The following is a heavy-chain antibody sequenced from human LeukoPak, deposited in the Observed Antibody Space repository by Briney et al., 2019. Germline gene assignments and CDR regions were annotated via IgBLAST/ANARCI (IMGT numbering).Heavy chain of an antibody. D-gene: IGHD3-10*01. Sequence: GGSLRLSCAASGFAFNDYYMNWIRQAPGKGLERLSYISSSGSTRYYADSLKGRFTISRDNAGNSLYLQMDSLRADDTAVYYCARDRSRMVRGIDALDLWGQGTMVTVSS. CDR2: ISSSGSTR. J-gene: IGHJ3*01. CDR3: ARDRSRMVRGIDALDL. CDR1: GFAFNDYY. V-gene: IGHV3-11*01.